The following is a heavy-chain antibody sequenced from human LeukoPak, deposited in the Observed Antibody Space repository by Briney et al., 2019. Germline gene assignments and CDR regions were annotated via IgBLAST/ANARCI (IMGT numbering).Heavy chain of an antibody. CDR3: ARGRRPARFDY. Sequence: PSETLSLTCTVSGGSISSSSYYWGWIRQPPGKGLEWIGSIYYSGSTCYNPSLKSRVTISVDTSKNQFSLKLSSVTAADTAVYYCARGRRPARFDYWGQGTLVTVSS. CDR1: GGSISSSSYY. J-gene: IGHJ4*02. V-gene: IGHV4-39*01. D-gene: IGHD2-2*01. CDR2: IYYSGST.